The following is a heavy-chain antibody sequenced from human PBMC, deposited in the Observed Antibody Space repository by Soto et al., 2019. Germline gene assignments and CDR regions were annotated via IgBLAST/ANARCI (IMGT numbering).Heavy chain of an antibody. D-gene: IGHD1-1*01. Sequence: GGSLRLSCAASGFTVSSNYVSWVRQAPGKGLEWVSVIYSGGSTYYADSVKGRFTISRDNSKNTLYLQMNSLRAEDTAVYYCARDPSDNWNYWVRSGFDPWGQGTLVTVSS. V-gene: IGHV3-66*01. CDR1: GFTVSSNY. CDR2: IYSGGST. J-gene: IGHJ5*02. CDR3: ARDPSDNWNYWVRSGFDP.